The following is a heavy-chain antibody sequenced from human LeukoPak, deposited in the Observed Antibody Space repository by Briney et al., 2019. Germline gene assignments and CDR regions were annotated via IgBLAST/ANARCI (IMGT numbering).Heavy chain of an antibody. V-gene: IGHV4-59*01. CDR2: IYYSGST. J-gene: IGHJ4*02. CDR3: ARGVVVTAPYLDY. D-gene: IGHD2-21*02. Sequence: PSETLSLTCTVSGGSISSYYWSWIRQPPGKGLEWIGYIYYSGSTNYNPSLKSRVTISVDTSKNQFSLKLSSVTAADTAVYYCARGVVVTAPYLDYWGQGTLVTVSS. CDR1: GGSISSYY.